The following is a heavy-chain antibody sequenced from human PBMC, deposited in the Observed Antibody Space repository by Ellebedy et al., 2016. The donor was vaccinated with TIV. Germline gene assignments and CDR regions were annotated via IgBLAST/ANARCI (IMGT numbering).Heavy chain of an antibody. V-gene: IGHV3-23*01. CDR3: ARVHAPGRPYVFAAAALGAFDI. CDR1: GFTFSSYA. Sequence: GGSLRLSXAASGFTFSSYAMSWVRQAPGKGLEWVSAISGSGGSTYYADSVKGRFTISRDNSKNTLYLQMNSLRAEDTAVYYCARVHAPGRPYVFAAAALGAFDIWGQGTMVTVSS. J-gene: IGHJ3*02. CDR2: ISGSGGST. D-gene: IGHD6-13*01.